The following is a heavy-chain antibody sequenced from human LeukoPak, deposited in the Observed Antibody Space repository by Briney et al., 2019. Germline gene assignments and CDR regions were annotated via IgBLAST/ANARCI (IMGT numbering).Heavy chain of an antibody. CDR2: MNPNSGNT. J-gene: IGHJ5*02. Sequence: GASVKVSCKASGYTFTSYDINWVRQATGQGLEWMGWMNPNSGNTGYAQKFQGRVTMTRYTSISTAYMEPSSLRSEDTAVYYCARQHHCSGGSCYYNWFDPWGQGTLVTVSS. CDR3: ARQHHCSGGSCYYNWFDP. D-gene: IGHD2-15*01. CDR1: GYTFTSYD. V-gene: IGHV1-8*01.